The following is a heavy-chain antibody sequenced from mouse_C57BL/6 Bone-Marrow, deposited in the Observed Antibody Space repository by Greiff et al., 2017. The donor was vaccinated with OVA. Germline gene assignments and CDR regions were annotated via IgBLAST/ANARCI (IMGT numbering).Heavy chain of an antibody. CDR1: GYTFTSYW. V-gene: IGHV1-74*01. CDR2: IHPSDSDT. D-gene: IGHD1-1*01. J-gene: IGHJ2*01. CDR3: AFITTVVAPTHFDY. Sequence: VQLQQPGAELVKPGASVKVSCKASGYTFTSYWMHWVKQRPGQGLEWIGRIHPSDSDTNYNQKFKGKATLTVDKSSSTAYMQLSRLKSEDSAVYYCAFITTVVAPTHFDYWGQGTTLTGSS.